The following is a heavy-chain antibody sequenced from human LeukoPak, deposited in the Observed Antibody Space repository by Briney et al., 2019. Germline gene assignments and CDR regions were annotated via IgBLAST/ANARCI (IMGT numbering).Heavy chain of an antibody. CDR2: IYYSGST. CDR1: GGSVSSGSYY. D-gene: IGHD1/OR15-1a*01. V-gene: IGHV4-61*01. CDR3: ARGEVTTGMGQNYYYYGMDV. Sequence: SETLSLTCTVSGGSVSSGSYYWSWIRQPPGKGLEWFGYIYYSGSTNYNPSLKSRVTISVDTSKNQFSLKLSSVTAADTAVYYCARGEVTTGMGQNYYYYGMDVWGQGTTVTVSS. J-gene: IGHJ6*02.